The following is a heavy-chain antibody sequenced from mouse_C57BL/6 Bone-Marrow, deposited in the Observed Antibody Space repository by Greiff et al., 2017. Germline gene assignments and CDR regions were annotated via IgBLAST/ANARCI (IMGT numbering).Heavy chain of an antibody. CDR1: GYTFNSYW. CDR2: IDPSDSYT. CDR3: ARRDDYDFDY. V-gene: IGHV1-59*01. D-gene: IGHD2-4*01. Sequence: QVQLQQPGAELVRPGTSVKLSCKASGYTFNSYWMHWVKQRPGQGLEWIGVIDPSDSYTNYNQKFQGKATLTVDTSSSTAYMQLSSLTSEDSAVYYCARRDDYDFDYWGQGTTLTVSS. J-gene: IGHJ2*01.